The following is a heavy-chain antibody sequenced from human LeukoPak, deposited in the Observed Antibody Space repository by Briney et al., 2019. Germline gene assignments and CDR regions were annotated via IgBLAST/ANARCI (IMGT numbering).Heavy chain of an antibody. Sequence: PSETLSLTCTVSGGSISSSSYYWGWIRQPPGKGLEWIGSIYYSGSTYYNPSLKSRVTISVDRSKNQFSLKLSSVTAADTAVYYCARSSVRIAARLIPFDYWGQGTLVTVSS. CDR2: IYYSGST. V-gene: IGHV4-39*07. D-gene: IGHD6-6*01. CDR1: GGSISSSSYY. J-gene: IGHJ4*02. CDR3: ARSSVRIAARLIPFDY.